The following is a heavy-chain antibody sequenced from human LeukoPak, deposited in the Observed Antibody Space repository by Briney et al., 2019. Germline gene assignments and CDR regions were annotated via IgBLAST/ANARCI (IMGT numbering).Heavy chain of an antibody. J-gene: IGHJ4*02. CDR2: IFPGDSDI. V-gene: IGHV5-51*01. CDR1: GYSFATYW. D-gene: IGHD3-16*02. Sequence: GESLKISCKGYGYSFATYWIAWVRQMPGKGLEWMEIIFPGDSDIKYSPSFQGQVTVSADRSINTAYLQWTRLEASDTAMYYCARGLRGTYRYILDYWGQGTLVTVSS. CDR3: ARGLRGTYRYILDY.